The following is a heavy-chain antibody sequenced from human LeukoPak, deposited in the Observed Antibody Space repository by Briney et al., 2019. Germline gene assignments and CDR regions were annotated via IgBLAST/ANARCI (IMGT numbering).Heavy chain of an antibody. V-gene: IGHV3-43*02. CDR1: GFTFDDYA. Sequence: GGSLRLSCAASGFTFDDYAMHWVRQAPGKGLEWVSLISGDGGSTYYADSVKGRFTISRDNSKNSLYLQMNSLRTEDTALYYRAKELEEGGYDSNFDYWGQGTLVTVSS. J-gene: IGHJ4*02. CDR3: AKELEEGGYDSNFDY. D-gene: IGHD5-12*01. CDR2: ISGDGGST.